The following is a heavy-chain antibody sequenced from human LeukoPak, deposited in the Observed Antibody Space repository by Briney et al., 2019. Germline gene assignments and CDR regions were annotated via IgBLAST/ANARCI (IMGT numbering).Heavy chain of an antibody. D-gene: IGHD1-26*01. J-gene: IGHJ6*03. Sequence: PGGSLRLSCAASGFTFSSYAVHWVRQAPAKGLEWVAVISYDGTYKFYADSVKGRFTISRDNSKNTLYLEMNSLTAEDTAVYYCAKTRGTYNAYYYYMDVWGKGTTVTVSS. CDR2: ISYDGTYK. CDR3: AKTRGTYNAYYYYMDV. CDR1: GFTFSSYA. V-gene: IGHV3-30*04.